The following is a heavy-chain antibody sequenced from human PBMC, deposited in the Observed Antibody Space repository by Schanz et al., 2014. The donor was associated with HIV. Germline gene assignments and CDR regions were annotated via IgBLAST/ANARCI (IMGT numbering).Heavy chain of an antibody. CDR3: AKSGQLVTKHYWFDS. D-gene: IGHD6-6*01. CDR1: SGSIRTYH. CDR2: VSGSGST. V-gene: IGHV4-4*07. J-gene: IGHJ5*01. Sequence: QVLLQESGPRLMKPSETVSLTCTVSSGSIRTYHWHWIRQSAGKRLEWIGRVSGSGSTDHNPSLKSQVPISVNTSNTLFPLKLRSVTAADTAVYYCAKSGQLVTKHYWFDSWGQGTLVIVSS.